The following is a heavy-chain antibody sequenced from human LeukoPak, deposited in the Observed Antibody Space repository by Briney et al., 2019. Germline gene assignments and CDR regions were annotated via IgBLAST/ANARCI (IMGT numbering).Heavy chain of an antibody. J-gene: IGHJ5*02. Sequence: PSETLSLTCTVSGGSLSSYYWSWIRQPPGEGLEWIGYIYYSGSSNYNPSLKSRVTLSLDTSKNQFSLKLSSLTAADTAVYYCAREKFLPTPSGCRHPPGWFDPWGQGTLVTVSS. D-gene: IGHD6-25*01. V-gene: IGHV4-59*01. CDR2: IYYSGSS. CDR1: GGSLSSYY. CDR3: AREKFLPTPSGCRHPPGWFDP.